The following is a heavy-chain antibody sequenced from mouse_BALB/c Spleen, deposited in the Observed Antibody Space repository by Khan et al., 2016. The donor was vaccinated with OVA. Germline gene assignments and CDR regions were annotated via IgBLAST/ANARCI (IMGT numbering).Heavy chain of an antibody. CDR2: INPDSSTI. Sequence: EVKLLESGGGLVQPGGSLKLSCAASGFAFSRYWMSWVRQAPGKGLEWIGEINPDSSTINYTPSLNDKFIISRDNAKNTLYLQMSKVRSEDTALYYSERWLRRYYYAMDYWGQGTSVTVSS. CDR1: GFAFSRYW. D-gene: IGHD2-2*01. CDR3: ERWLRRYYYAMDY. V-gene: IGHV4-1*02. J-gene: IGHJ4*01.